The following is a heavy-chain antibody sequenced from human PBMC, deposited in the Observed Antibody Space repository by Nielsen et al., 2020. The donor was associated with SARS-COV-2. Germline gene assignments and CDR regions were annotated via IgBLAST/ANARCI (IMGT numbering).Heavy chain of an antibody. D-gene: IGHD2-15*01. V-gene: IGHV3-21*01. CDR2: ISGDSNYI. Sequence: GGSLRLSCTGSGFTFSDYSMNWVRQAPGKGLEWVASISGDSNYIFYSELVKGRFTMSRDNGKNSLYLQMNTLRSEDTALYYCTRGFYSQSDCWGQGTLVTVSS. CDR1: GFTFSDYS. J-gene: IGHJ4*02. CDR3: TRGFYSQSDC.